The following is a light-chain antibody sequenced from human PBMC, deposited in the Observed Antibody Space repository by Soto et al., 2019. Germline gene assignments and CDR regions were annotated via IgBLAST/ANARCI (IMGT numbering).Light chain of an antibody. V-gene: IGKV1-39*01. J-gene: IGKJ4*01. CDR1: QFIDSY. CDR3: HQYFSTPPI. CDR2: AAS. Sequence: DIQLTQSPTSLSASVGDRVTISCRSSQFIDSYLNWYQQKPGKAPKLLIYAASSLQSGVSSRFSGSGSGTDFTLTISSLQAEDVAVYFCHQYFSTPPIFGGGTKVDIK.